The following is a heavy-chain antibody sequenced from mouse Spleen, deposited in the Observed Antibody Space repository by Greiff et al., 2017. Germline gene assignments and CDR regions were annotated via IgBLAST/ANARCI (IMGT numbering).Heavy chain of an antibody. J-gene: IGHJ2*01. V-gene: IGHV1S81*02. CDR2: INPSNGRT. Sequence: QVQLKQPGAELVKPGASVKLSCKASGYTFTSYWMHWVKQRPGQGLEWIGEINPSNGRTNYNEKFKSKATLTVDKSSSTAYMQLSSLTSEDSAVYYCAREVYGNNYWGQGTTRTGSS. D-gene: IGHD2-10*02. CDR1: GYTFTSYW. CDR3: AREVYGNNY.